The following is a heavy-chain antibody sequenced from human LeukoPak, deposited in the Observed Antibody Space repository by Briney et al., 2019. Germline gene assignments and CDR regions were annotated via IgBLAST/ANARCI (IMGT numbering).Heavy chain of an antibody. CDR3: AKGFYCSSSTCLDY. V-gene: IGHV3-23*01. Sequence: GGTLRLSCAASGFTFSSYGMSWVRQAPGKGLEWVSAISGSGGSTYYADSVKGRFTISRDNSKNTLYLQMNSLRAEDAAVYYCAKGFYCSSSTCLDYWGQGTLVTVSS. CDR2: ISGSGGST. CDR1: GFTFSSYG. D-gene: IGHD2-2*01. J-gene: IGHJ4*02.